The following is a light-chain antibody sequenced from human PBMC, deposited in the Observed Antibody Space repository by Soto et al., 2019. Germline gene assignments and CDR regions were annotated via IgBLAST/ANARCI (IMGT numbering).Light chain of an antibody. CDR1: SRDVGICNY. J-gene: IGLJ1*01. Sequence: QSVLTQPASVSGSPGQSITISCTGTSRDVGICNYVSWYQQPPGKAPKLMIYQVTNRPSGVSNRFPGTKSGNTASLTISGLQAEDEADYYCSSYIGSTNYVFGTGTKVTVL. CDR2: QVT. V-gene: IGLV2-14*01. CDR3: SSYIGSTNYV.